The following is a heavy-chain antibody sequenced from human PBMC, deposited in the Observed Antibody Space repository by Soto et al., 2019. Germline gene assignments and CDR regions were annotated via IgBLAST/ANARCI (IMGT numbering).Heavy chain of an antibody. V-gene: IGHV4-34*02. CDR1: GGSFTDYF. CDR2: VHHTGTS. CDR3: ARRKDSSRYFYGMDV. Sequence: QVALQQWGAGLLKPSQTLSLTCGVQGGSFTDYFWTWIRLTPGQGLEWIGEVHHTGTSYYNPSLKSRLTVSVDTSKSQFSRTLTSVTATDTGTDYCARRKDSSRYFYGMDVWGQGTTVVVS. D-gene: IGHD2-2*01. J-gene: IGHJ6*02.